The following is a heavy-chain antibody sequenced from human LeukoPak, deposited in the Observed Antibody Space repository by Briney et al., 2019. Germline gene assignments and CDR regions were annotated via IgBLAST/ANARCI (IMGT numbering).Heavy chain of an antibody. V-gene: IGHV1-18*01. CDR2: INPYNEYT. J-gene: IGHJ4*02. Sequence: ASVKVSCKASGYTFTRNGIGWVRQAPGQGLEWMGWINPYNEYTDYAQKLQDRVIMTTDTSTGTVSLELKSLRSDDTAVYYCARIQNGYDFDYWGQGTLVTVSS. D-gene: IGHD5-12*01. CDR3: ARIQNGYDFDY. CDR1: GYTFTRNG.